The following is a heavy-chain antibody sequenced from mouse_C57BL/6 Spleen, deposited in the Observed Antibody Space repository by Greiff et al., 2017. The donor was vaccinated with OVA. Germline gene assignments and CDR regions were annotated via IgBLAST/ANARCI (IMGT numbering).Heavy chain of an antibody. J-gene: IGHJ3*01. CDR1: GYSFTSGYY. Sequence: DVKLLESGPGLVKPSQSLSLTCSVTGYSFTSGYYWNWIRQFPGNKLEWMGYISYDGSNNYNPSLKNRISITRETSKNQFFLKLNAVTTEDTATYYCARGVGLGRFAYWGQGTLVTVSA. CDR2: ISYDGSN. D-gene: IGHD4-1*01. V-gene: IGHV3-6*01. CDR3: ARGVGLGRFAY.